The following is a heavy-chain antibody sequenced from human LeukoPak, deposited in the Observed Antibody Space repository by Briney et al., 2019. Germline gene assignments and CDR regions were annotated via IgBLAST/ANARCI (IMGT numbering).Heavy chain of an antibody. CDR1: GGSISSGNYY. D-gene: IGHD6-13*01. J-gene: IGHJ3*02. CDR3: ARSYSSSWYSSFDI. Sequence: SETLSLTCTVSGGSISSGNYYWSWIRQPAGKGLEWIGRIYTSGGTNCNPSLESRVTILIDTPKNQFSLKLSSVTAADTAVYYCARSYSSSWYSSFDIWGHGTMVTVSS. V-gene: IGHV4-61*02. CDR2: IYTSGGT.